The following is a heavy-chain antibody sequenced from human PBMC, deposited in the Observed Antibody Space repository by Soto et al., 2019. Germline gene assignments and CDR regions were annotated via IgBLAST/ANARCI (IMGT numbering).Heavy chain of an antibody. V-gene: IGHV1-69*06. CDR3: NRGSEYELWIGYL. CDR1: GGTSTRYA. Sequence: QERLVQSGAEVRKPGSSVKVSCKVTGGTSTRYAINWVRQAPGQGLEWMGGIVPMFGTSKYAQKFQGRVTMTADTSTSIAYMELRRLRSEDTAVYYCNRGSEYELWIGYLWGQGTLVSVSS. CDR2: IVPMFGTS. D-gene: IGHD3-3*01. J-gene: IGHJ4*02.